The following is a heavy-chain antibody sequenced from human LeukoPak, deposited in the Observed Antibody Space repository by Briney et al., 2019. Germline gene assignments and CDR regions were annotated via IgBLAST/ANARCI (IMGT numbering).Heavy chain of an antibody. Sequence: SETLSLTCAVYGGSFSGYYWSWIRQPPGKGLEWIGEINHSGSTNYNPSLKSRVTISVDTSKNQFSLKLSSVTAADTAVYYCARVGITGSSPLFDYWGQGTLVSVSS. D-gene: IGHD3-3*01. J-gene: IGHJ4*02. CDR2: INHSGST. CDR3: ARVGITGSSPLFDY. V-gene: IGHV4-34*01. CDR1: GGSFSGYY.